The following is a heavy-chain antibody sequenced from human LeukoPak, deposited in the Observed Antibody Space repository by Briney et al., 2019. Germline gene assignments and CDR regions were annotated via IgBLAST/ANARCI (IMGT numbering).Heavy chain of an antibody. D-gene: IGHD2-2*01. J-gene: IGHJ6*02. V-gene: IGHV1-46*01. CDR3: ARGGGYCSSTSCYRRLMYYYYYGMDV. Sequence: ASVKVSCKASGYTFTSYYMHWVRQAPGQGLEWMGIINPSGGSTSYAQKFQGRVTTTRDTSTSTVYMELSSLRSEDTAVYYCARGGGYCSSTSCYRRLMYYYYYGMDVWGQGTTVTVSS. CDR1: GYTFTSYY. CDR2: INPSGGST.